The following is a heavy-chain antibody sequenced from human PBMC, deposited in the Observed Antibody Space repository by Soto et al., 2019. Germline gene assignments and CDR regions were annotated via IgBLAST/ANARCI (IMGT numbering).Heavy chain of an antibody. CDR3: ARVSYDILTAQRGGTDWFDP. Sequence: SVKVSCKASGGTFSSYAISWVRQAPGHGLEWMGGIIPIFGTANYAQKFQDRVTITADKSTSTAYMELSSLRSEDTAVYYCARVSYDILTAQRGGTDWFDPWGQGTLVTVS. V-gene: IGHV1-69*06. J-gene: IGHJ5*02. CDR1: GGTFSSYA. CDR2: IIPIFGTA. D-gene: IGHD3-9*01.